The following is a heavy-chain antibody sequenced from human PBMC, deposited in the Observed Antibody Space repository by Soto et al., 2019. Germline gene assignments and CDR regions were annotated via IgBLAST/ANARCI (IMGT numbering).Heavy chain of an antibody. Sequence: QVQLVQSGAEVKKPGSSVKVSCKATGGIFSSYPITWVRQAPGQGLEWLGGIIPAFKTATYAQKFQGRITIFADESTSTAYMELRSLRSEDTAVYFCARTEDSSARVYEFYGLDVLGPGTTVTVSS. V-gene: IGHV1-69*01. CDR1: GGIFSSYP. CDR3: ARTEDSSARVYEFYGLDV. D-gene: IGHD2-2*01. CDR2: IIPAFKTA. J-gene: IGHJ6*02.